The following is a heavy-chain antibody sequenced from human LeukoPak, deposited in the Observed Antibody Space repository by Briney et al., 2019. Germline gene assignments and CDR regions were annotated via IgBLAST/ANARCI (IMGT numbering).Heavy chain of an antibody. V-gene: IGHV3-48*01. J-gene: IGHJ3*02. Sequence: GGSLRLSCAASGFTFTIFGLNWVRQAPGKGPEWVSYIDARSGITYYADSVQGRFTLSRDNARESVFLQMDSLRVDDTAVYYCARTYDFGRGPPGDAFDNWGPGTWVIISS. CDR2: IDARSGIT. D-gene: IGHD3-3*01. CDR1: GFTFTIFG. CDR3: ARTYDFGRGPPGDAFDN.